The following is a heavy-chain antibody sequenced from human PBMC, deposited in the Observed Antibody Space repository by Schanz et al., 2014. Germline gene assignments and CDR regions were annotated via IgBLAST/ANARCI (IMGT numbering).Heavy chain of an antibody. D-gene: IGHD3-9*01. CDR2: IATSSSTR. CDR1: GFDFNSYS. CDR3: ARDSRPNYDFLTAYYSIDY. Sequence: EVQLVESGGGLVQPGGSLRLSCAASGFDFNSYSMNWVRQVPGKGLEWLSYIATSSSTRHYADSVKGRVTISRDNAKNTLYLQMNSLRAEDTAVYYCARDSRPNYDFLTAYYSIDYWGQGTLVTVSS. V-gene: IGHV3-48*04. J-gene: IGHJ4*02.